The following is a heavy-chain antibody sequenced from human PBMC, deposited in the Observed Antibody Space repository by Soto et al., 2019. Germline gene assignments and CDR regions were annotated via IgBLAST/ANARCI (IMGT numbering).Heavy chain of an antibody. D-gene: IGHD2-8*02. Sequence: VQLVESGGDLVQPGGSLRLSCAASGFPFSRYWMHWVRQDPVKGLVWVSRIKSDGSDIRYADAVKGRFTISRDNGKNTLYLQMHSLRVEDTALYYCAESSTERGLGYWGQGTLVTVSS. CDR3: AESSTERGLGY. J-gene: IGHJ4*02. CDR1: GFPFSRYW. V-gene: IGHV3-74*01. CDR2: IKSDGSDI.